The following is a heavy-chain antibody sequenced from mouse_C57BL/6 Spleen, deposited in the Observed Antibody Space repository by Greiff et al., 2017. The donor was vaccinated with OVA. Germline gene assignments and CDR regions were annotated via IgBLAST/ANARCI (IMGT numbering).Heavy chain of an antibody. CDR1: GYTFTSYW. Sequence: QVQLQQPGAELVMPGASVKLSCKASGYTFTSYWMHWVKQRPGQGLEWIGEIDPSDSYTNYNQKFKGKSTLTVDKSSSRAYMQLSSLTSEDSAVYYCARVPMVTTRIAMGYWGKGTSVTVSS. J-gene: IGHJ4*01. CDR3: ARVPMVTTRIAMGY. V-gene: IGHV1-69*01. D-gene: IGHD2-2*01. CDR2: IDPSDSYT.